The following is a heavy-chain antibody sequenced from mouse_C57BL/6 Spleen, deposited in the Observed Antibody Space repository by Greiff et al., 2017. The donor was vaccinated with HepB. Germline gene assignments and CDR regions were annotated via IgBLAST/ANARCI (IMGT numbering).Heavy chain of an antibody. CDR3: ARQNYYGSSSWYFEV. Sequence: EVKLVESGGGLVKPGGSLKLSCAASGFTFSSYTMSWVRQTPEKRLEWVATISGGGGNTYYPDSVKGRFTISRDNAKNTLYLQMSSLRSEDTALYYCARQNYYGSSSWYFEVWGTGTTVTVSS. CDR1: GFTFSSYT. CDR2: ISGGGGNT. D-gene: IGHD1-1*01. J-gene: IGHJ1*03. V-gene: IGHV5-9*01.